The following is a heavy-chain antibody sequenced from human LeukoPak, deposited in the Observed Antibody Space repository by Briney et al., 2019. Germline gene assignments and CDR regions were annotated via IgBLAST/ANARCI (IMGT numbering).Heavy chain of an antibody. CDR3: ATSAAVGGVKWFDP. J-gene: IGHJ5*02. D-gene: IGHD6-19*01. Sequence: SETLSLTCTVSGGSISSYYWSWIRQTAGKRLEWIGRIYTSGSTDYSPSLRGRVTIPVDKSKNHLSLKLNSVTAADTAVYYCATSAAVGGVKWFDPWGQGTLVTVSS. CDR2: IYTSGST. V-gene: IGHV4-4*07. CDR1: GGSISSYY.